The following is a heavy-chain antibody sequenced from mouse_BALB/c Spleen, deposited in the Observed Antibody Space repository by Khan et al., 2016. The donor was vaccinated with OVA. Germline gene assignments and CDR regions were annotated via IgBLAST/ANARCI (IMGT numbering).Heavy chain of an antibody. Sequence: EVQLQQSGPELVKPGASVKISCKASGYSFTDYTMNWVKQSHGKNLEWIGLINPYNVGTNYNQKFEGKATLTVDKSSSTAHMELLSLTSEDSAVXYCSRGGYGGLAYWGQGTLVTVSA. CDR2: INPYNVGT. J-gene: IGHJ3*01. D-gene: IGHD1-1*01. CDR3: SRGGYGGLAY. CDR1: GYSFTDYT. V-gene: IGHV1-26*01.